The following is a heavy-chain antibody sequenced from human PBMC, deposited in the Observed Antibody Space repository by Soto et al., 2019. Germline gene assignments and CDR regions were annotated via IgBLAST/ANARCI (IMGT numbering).Heavy chain of an antibody. CDR2: IKQDGSEK. D-gene: IGHD4-17*01. V-gene: IGHV3-7*01. CDR3: ARDWSSYGDYGYYYYYMDV. J-gene: IGHJ6*03. CDR1: GFTFSSYW. Sequence: EVQLVESGGGLVQPGGSLRLSCAASGFTFSSYWMSWVRQAPGKGLEWVANIKQDGSEKYYVDSVKGRFTISRDNAKNSLYLQMNRLRAEDTAVYYCARDWSSYGDYGYYYYYMDVWGKGTTVTVSS.